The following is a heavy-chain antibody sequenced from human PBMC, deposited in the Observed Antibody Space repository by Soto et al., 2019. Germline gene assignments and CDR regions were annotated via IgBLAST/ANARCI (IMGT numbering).Heavy chain of an antibody. Sequence: ASVKVSCKASGYTFTSYAMHWVRQAPGQRLEWMGWINAGNGNTKYSQKFQGRVTITRDTSASTAYMELSSLRSEDTAVYYCASDGIAAAVSYYYYYMDVWGKVTTVTVSS. V-gene: IGHV1-3*01. CDR1: GYTFTSYA. CDR3: ASDGIAAAVSYYYYYMDV. D-gene: IGHD6-13*01. CDR2: INAGNGNT. J-gene: IGHJ6*03.